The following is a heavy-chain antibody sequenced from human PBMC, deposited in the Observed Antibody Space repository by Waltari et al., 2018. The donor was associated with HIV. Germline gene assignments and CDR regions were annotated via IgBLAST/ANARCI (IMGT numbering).Heavy chain of an antibody. CDR2: ISSSDTFI. D-gene: IGHD3-22*01. CDR1: GFTFSDYS. J-gene: IGHJ4*02. CDR3: ARVHYSDSSGYERKFDC. V-gene: IGHV3-21*01. Sequence: EVQLVESGGGLVKPGGSLRLSCAASGFTFSDYSMVWVRQAPGKGLEWLSSISSSDTFIYYGDSVRGRFTISRDNAKKSLYLQLNSLRDEDTAVYYCARVHYSDSSGYERKFDCWGREPWSPSPQ.